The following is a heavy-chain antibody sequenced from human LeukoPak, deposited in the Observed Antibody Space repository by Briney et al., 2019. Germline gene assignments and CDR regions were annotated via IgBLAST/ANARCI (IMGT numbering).Heavy chain of an antibody. CDR1: GYSISSGYY. J-gene: IGHJ6*03. V-gene: IGHV4-38-2*02. CDR3: ARCDSSGYYWNYYYYMDV. CDR2: INHSGST. D-gene: IGHD3-22*01. Sequence: PSETLSLTCTVSGYSISSGYYWGWIRQPPGKGLEWIGSINHSGSTNYNPSLKSRVTISVDTSKNQFSLKLSSVTAADAAVYYCARCDSSGYYWNYYYYMDVWGKGTTVTVSS.